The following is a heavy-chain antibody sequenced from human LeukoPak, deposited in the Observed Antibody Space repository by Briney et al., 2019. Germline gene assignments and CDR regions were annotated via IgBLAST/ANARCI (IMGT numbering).Heavy chain of an antibody. D-gene: IGHD2-15*01. CDR1: GYTFTSYA. J-gene: IGHJ5*02. CDR3: ARDGYCSGGSCGWFDP. CDR2: INTNTGNP. V-gene: IGHV7-4-1*02. Sequence: ASVKVSCKASGYTFTSYAMNWVRQAPGQGLEWMGWINTNTGNPTYAQGFTGRFVFSLDTSVSTAYLQISSLRSEDTAVYYYARDGYCSGGSCGWFDPWGQGTLVTVSS.